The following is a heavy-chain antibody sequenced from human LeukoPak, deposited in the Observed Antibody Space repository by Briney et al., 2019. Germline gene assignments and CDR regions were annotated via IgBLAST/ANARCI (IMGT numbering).Heavy chain of an antibody. CDR1: GGTFSSYA. V-gene: IGHV1-69*13. CDR3: ARALRAYYYDSSGYSSNMDY. D-gene: IGHD3-22*01. Sequence: SVKVSCKASGGTFSSYAISWVRQAPGQGLEWMGGIIPIFGTANYAQKFQGRVTITADESTSTAYMELSSLRSEDTAVYYCARALRAYYYDSSGYSSNMDYWGQGTLVTVSS. J-gene: IGHJ4*02. CDR2: IIPIFGTA.